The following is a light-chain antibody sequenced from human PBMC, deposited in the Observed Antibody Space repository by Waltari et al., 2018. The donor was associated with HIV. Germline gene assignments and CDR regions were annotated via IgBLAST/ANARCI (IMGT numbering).Light chain of an antibody. J-gene: IGLJ2*01. CDR2: EVS. Sequence: QSALTQPAPVSGSPGQSITISCTRTSSDVATYKLVSWYQQHPGKAPKRMIYEVSKQPSGVSDRFSGSKSGDTASLTISGLQAEDEADYYCCSYVSNVIFGGGTKLTVL. V-gene: IGLV2-23*02. CDR3: CSYVSNVI. CDR1: SSDVATYKL.